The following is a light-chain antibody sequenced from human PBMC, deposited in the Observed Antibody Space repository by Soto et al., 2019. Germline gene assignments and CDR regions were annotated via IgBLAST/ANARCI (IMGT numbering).Light chain of an antibody. CDR3: QYYNSYWCT. Sequence: DIQLTQSPSFLSASVGDRVTITSRPRQGISSYLAWYQQKQGKDPKLLIYKPSSFESGVPSRFSGSGAWTEFTFSISSQQPDDVATSNCQYYNSYWCTFAQGTKVDIK. CDR2: KPS. J-gene: IGKJ1*01. V-gene: IGKV1-5*03. CDR1: QGISSY.